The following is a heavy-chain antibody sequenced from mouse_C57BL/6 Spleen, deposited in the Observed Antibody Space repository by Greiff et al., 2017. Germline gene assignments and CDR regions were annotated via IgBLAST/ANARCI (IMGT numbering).Heavy chain of an antibody. Sequence: VQLQQSGPELVKPGASVKISCKASGYAFSSSWMNWVKQRPGKGLEWIGRIYPGDGDTNYNGKFKGKATLTADKSSSTAYMHLSSLTSEDSAVYFCASVYDYDRYWYFDVWGTGTTVTVSS. V-gene: IGHV1-82*01. CDR2: IYPGDGDT. CDR3: ASVYDYDRYWYFDV. CDR1: GYAFSSSW. D-gene: IGHD2-4*01. J-gene: IGHJ1*03.